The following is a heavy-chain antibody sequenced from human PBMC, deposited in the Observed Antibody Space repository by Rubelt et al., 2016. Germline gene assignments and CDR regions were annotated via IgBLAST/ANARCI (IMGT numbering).Heavy chain of an antibody. CDR2: ISASGTST. Sequence: EVQLLESGGGLVQPGGSLSLSCAASGFTFSSYAMSWVRQAPGKGLEWVSTISASGTSTYYADSVKGRFTISRDNSKNTLFLQMKSLRVEDTAGYYCAKAPYSSSWYYFAFWGQGTLVTISS. CDR3: AKAPYSSSWYYFAF. V-gene: IGHV3-23*01. D-gene: IGHD6-13*01. J-gene: IGHJ4*02. CDR1: GFTFSSYA.